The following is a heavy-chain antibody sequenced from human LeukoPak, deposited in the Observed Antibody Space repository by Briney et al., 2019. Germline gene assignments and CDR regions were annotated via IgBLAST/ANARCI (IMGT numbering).Heavy chain of an antibody. CDR1: GFTVSSND. Sequence: GGSLRLSCAATGFTVSSNDMSWVRQAPGKGLEWVSVTYSVGSTHYAESVKGRFTISRDNSKNRLYLQMNRLRAEDTAVYYCASHVHDYWGQGTLVTVSS. CDR3: ASHVHDY. J-gene: IGHJ4*02. CDR2: TYSVGST. D-gene: IGHD1-1*01. V-gene: IGHV3-66*04.